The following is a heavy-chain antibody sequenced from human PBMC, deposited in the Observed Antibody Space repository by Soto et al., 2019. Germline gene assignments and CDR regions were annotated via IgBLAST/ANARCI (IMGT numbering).Heavy chain of an antibody. Sequence: GGSLRLSCAASGFTFSDAWMSWVRQAPGKGLEWVGRILSITSGGTTHYAAPVQGRFTISRDDSKNTLYLQMNSLKTEDTAVYYCTWEHYPLGQWGQGTLVTVSS. D-gene: IGHD1-26*01. CDR3: TWEHYPLGQ. CDR2: ILSITSGGTT. J-gene: IGHJ4*02. CDR1: GFTFSDAW. V-gene: IGHV3-15*01.